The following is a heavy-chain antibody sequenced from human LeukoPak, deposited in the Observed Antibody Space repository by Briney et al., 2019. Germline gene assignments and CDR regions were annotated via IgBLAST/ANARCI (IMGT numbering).Heavy chain of an antibody. CDR3: ARMSGSRSPFDY. V-gene: IGHV3-23*01. CDR2: ISGSGGST. D-gene: IGHD1-26*01. J-gene: IGHJ4*02. Sequence: GGSLRLSCAASGFTFSTYAMIWVRQAPGKGLEWVSTISGSGGSTYYADSVKGRFTISRDNSKNTLYLQMNSLRAEDTAVYYCARMSGSRSPFDYWGQGTLVTVSS. CDR1: GFTFSTYA.